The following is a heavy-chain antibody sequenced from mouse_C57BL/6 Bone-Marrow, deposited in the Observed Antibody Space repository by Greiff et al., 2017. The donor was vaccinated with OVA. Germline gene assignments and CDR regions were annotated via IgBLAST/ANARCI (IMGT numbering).Heavy chain of an antibody. CDR2: ISYDGSN. J-gene: IGHJ4*01. D-gene: IGHD2-5*01. Sequence: ESGPGLVKPSQSLSLTCSVTGYSITSGYYWNWIRQFPGNKLEWMGYISYDGSNNYNPSLKNRISITRDTSKNQFFLKFNSVTTEDTATYYCARVWSNSATDYWGQGTSVTVSS. V-gene: IGHV3-6*01. CDR3: ARVWSNSATDY. CDR1: GYSITSGYY.